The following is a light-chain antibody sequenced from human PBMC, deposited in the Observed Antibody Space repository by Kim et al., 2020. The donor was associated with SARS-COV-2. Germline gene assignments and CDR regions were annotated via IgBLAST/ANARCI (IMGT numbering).Light chain of an antibody. CDR2: GAS. Sequence: IVMTQSPVALSVSPGGRVTLSCRASQSVSSNFAWYQQKSGQAPRLLIYGASTRATGIPDRFSGSGSGTEFTLTISSLQSEDFAVYYCQQYSNWPLTFGGGTKLEI. V-gene: IGKV3-15*01. CDR3: QQYSNWPLT. J-gene: IGKJ4*01. CDR1: QSVSSN.